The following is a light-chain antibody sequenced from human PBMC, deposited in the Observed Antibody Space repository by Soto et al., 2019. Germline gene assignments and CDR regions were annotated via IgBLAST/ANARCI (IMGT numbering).Light chain of an antibody. Sequence: DIQLTQSPSFLSASVGDRVTITCRAGQGISKHFAWFQQKPGKAPSLLMYGSSTLQSGVPSRFSGSQSGTEFTLSISRLQPEVFASYYCQQYFNYPLTFGLSTQVDV. CDR1: QGISKH. CDR2: GSS. J-gene: IGKJ3*01. CDR3: QQYFNYPLT. V-gene: IGKV1-9*01.